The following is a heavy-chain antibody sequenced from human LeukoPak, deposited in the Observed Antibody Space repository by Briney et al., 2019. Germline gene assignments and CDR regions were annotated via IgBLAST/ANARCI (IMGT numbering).Heavy chain of an antibody. CDR2: FDPEDGET. J-gene: IGHJ3*02. CDR1: GYTLTELS. D-gene: IGHD3-22*01. Sequence: ASVKVSCKVSGYTLTELSMHWVRQAPGKGLEWMGGFDPEDGETIYAQKFQGRVTTTEDTSTDTAYMELSSLRSEDTAVYYCATXEALXYXDXXXXXDXXGQGTMV. V-gene: IGHV1-24*01. CDR3: ATXEALXYXDXXXXXDX.